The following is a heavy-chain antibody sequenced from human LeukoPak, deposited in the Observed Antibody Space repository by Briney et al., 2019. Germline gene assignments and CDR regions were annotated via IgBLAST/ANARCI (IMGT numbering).Heavy chain of an antibody. V-gene: IGHV3-7*01. J-gene: IGHJ4*02. CDR1: GFTFSNAW. CDR3: ARGRNSDY. Sequence: GGSLRLSCAASGFTFSNAWMSWVRQAPGKGLEWVANIKQDGSEKYYVDSVKGRFTISRDNAKNSLYLQMNSLRAEDTAVYYCARGRNSDYWGQGTLVTVSS. CDR2: IKQDGSEK.